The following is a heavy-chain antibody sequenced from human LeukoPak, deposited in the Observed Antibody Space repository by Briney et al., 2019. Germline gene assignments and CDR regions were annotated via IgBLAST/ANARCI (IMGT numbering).Heavy chain of an antibody. J-gene: IGHJ4*02. V-gene: IGHV4-59*08. Sequence: SETLSLTCTVSGGSIRNYYWTGIRQPPGKGLEWIVYIYYTGATSYNPSLKSRVTISVDTSKNQFSLRLPSVTAADTAVYYCARYGGSGWVIDNWGQGTLVPVSS. CDR2: IYYTGAT. D-gene: IGHD6-19*01. CDR1: GGSIRNYY. CDR3: ARYGGSGWVIDN.